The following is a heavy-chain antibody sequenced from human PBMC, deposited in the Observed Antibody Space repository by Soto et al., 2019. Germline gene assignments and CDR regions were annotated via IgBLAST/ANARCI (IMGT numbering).Heavy chain of an antibody. V-gene: IGHV4-4*07. D-gene: IGHD6-13*01. J-gene: IGHJ5*02. CDR1: CSSLNSYH. CDR3: ARDQGVAAAGITCFDP. CDR2: FHGSGST. Sequence: LETLSLTCPVSCSSLNSYHWRWIRQPAGKGLEWIGHFHGSGSTNYNPSLKRRVTMSVDTSKNQFSLRLMSLTAADTAVYYCARDQGVAAAGITCFDPWGQGSLVTVSS.